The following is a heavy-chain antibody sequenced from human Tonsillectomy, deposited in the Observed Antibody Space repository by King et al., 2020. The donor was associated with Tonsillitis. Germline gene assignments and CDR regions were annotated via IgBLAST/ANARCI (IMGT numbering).Heavy chain of an antibody. D-gene: IGHD5-18*01. J-gene: IGHJ4*02. Sequence: VQLVESGGGLVQPGGSLRLSCAASGFTFSSSMSWVRQAPGKGLEWVSAISGSGGTTSYADSVKGRFTISRDNSKNTMYLQMTSLRAEDTAVYYCAKADSIHIWLSCIEYWGQGTLVTVSS. CDR3: AKADSIHIWLSCIEY. V-gene: IGHV3-23*04. CDR1: GFTFSSS. CDR2: ISGSGGTT.